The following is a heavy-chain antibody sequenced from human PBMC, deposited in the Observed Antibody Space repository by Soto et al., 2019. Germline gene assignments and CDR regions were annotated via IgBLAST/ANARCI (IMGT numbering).Heavy chain of an antibody. Sequence: QVQLVESGGGVVQPGRSLRLSCAASGFTFSSYAMHWVRQAPGKGLEWVAVISYDGSNNYYADSVKGRFTISRDNSKNTLYLQMNSLRAGDTSVYYGARDKRDLRFLEWSYYYDYWGQGSLVTVSS. V-gene: IGHV3-30-3*01. D-gene: IGHD3-3*01. CDR3: ARDKRDLRFLEWSYYYDY. CDR2: ISYDGSNN. J-gene: IGHJ4*02. CDR1: GFTFSSYA.